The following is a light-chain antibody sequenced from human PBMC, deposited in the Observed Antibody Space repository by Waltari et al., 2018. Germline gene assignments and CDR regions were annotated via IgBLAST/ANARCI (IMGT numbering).Light chain of an antibody. CDR3: HQYHNWPLT. CDR2: DAS. J-gene: IGKJ4*01. CDR1: GSVTSS. V-gene: IGKV3-15*01. Sequence: EIVMTQSPATLSVSAGERVTLSCRARGSVTSSLAWYQQRPGQAPRLLIYDASTRTTGVPARFSGSGSGTDFTLTISSLESEDFAVYYCHQYHNWPLTFGGGTKLEIK.